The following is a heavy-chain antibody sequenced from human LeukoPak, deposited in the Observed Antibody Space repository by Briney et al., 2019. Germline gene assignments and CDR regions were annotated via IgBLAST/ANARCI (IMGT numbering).Heavy chain of an antibody. V-gene: IGHV1-2*02. D-gene: IGHD3-10*01. CDR3: ARADKLLWFGELLVSLYYYGMDV. CDR1: GYTFTGYY. CDR2: INPNSGGT. Sequence: ASVKVSRKASGYTFTGYYMHWVRQAPGQGLEWMGWINPNSGGTNYAQKFQGRVTMTRDTSISTAYMELSRLRSDDTAVYYCARADKLLWFGELLVSLYYYGMDVWGQGTTVTVSS. J-gene: IGHJ6*02.